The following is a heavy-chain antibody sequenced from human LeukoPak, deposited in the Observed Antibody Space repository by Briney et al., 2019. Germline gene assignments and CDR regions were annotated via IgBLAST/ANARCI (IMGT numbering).Heavy chain of an antibody. V-gene: IGHV4-59*01. CDR2: IYYSGST. Sequence: SETLSLTCAVYGGSFSGYYWSWIRQPPGKGLEWIGYIYYSGSTNHNPSLKSRVTISVDTSKNQFSLKLSSVTAADTAVYYCARAPRYDFWSGYYIWFDPWGQGTLVTVSS. CDR1: GGSFSGYY. J-gene: IGHJ5*02. D-gene: IGHD3-3*01. CDR3: ARAPRYDFWSGYYIWFDP.